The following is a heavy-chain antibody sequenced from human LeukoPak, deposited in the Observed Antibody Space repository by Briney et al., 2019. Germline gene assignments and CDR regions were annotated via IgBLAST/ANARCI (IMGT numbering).Heavy chain of an antibody. J-gene: IGHJ5*02. CDR1: GGSISSSSYY. Sequence: SETLSLTCTVSGGSISSSSYYWSWIQQPPGKGLEWIGYIYYSGFTYYNPSLKSRVTVSVDTSKNQFSLKLSSVTAADTAVYYCARSYGSGSSNWFDPWGQGTLVTVSS. D-gene: IGHD3-10*01. V-gene: IGHV4-61*01. CDR2: IYYSGFT. CDR3: ARSYGSGSSNWFDP.